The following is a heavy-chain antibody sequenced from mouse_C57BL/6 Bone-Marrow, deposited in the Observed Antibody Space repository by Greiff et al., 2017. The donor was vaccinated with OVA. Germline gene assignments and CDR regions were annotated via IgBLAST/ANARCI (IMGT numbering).Heavy chain of an antibody. CDR2: IDPENGDP. Sequence: VQLQQSGAELVRPGASVKLSCTASGFTIKDDYMHWVQQRPEQGLEWIGWIDPENGDPEYASKFQGKATITADTTSNTAYLQLSSLTSEDTAVYYCTTYDSFADWGQGTLVTVSA. J-gene: IGHJ3*01. CDR3: TTYDSFAD. CDR1: GFTIKDDY. V-gene: IGHV14-4*01. D-gene: IGHD2-4*01.